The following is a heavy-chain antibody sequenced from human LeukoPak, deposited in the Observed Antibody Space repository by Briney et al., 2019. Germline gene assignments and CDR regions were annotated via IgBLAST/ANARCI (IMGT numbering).Heavy chain of an antibody. CDR2: ISGSGGTT. D-gene: IGHD2-21*02. V-gene: IGHV3-23*01. Sequence: PGGSLRLSCAASEFTFSSYSLTWVRQAPGKGLEWVSLISGSGGTTYYADSVRGRFTISRDNSKNTLCLQMNTLRAGDTAVYYCATEATYCTAACYSLSDYWGQGTLVTVSS. CDR3: ATEATYCTAACYSLSDY. J-gene: IGHJ4*02. CDR1: EFTFSSYS.